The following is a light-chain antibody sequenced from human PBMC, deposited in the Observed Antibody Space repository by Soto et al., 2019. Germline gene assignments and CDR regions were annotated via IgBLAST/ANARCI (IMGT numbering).Light chain of an antibody. CDR1: SNDVGHSSF. J-gene: IGLJ1*01. V-gene: IGLV2-8*01. CDR3: NAQADNGKHV. CDR2: EVS. Sequence: QSALTQPPSASGSPGQSVTISCTGNSNDVGHSSFISWYQQHPGKGPKLIIYEVSKRPSGVPDRFSGSKSGNTASLSVSGLQDEDEADYFCNAQADNGKHVFWTGTKVTAL.